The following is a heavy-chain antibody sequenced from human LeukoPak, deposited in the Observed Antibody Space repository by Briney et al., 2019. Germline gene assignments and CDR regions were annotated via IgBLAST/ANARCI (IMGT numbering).Heavy chain of an antibody. V-gene: IGHV4-39*07. D-gene: IGHD1-26*01. CDR1: GGSISSSSYY. J-gene: IGHJ4*02. CDR3: ARSREYSGSYGFDY. Sequence: SETLSLTCTVSGGSISSSSYYWGWIRQPPGKGLEWIGSIYYSGSTYYNPSLKSRVTISVDTSKNQFSLKLSSVTAADTAVYYCARSREYSGSYGFDYWGQGTLVTVSS. CDR2: IYYSGST.